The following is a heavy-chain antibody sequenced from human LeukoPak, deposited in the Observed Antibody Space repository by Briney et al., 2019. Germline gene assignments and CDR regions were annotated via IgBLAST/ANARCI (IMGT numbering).Heavy chain of an antibody. CDR3: AKEPGYYFDY. CDR2: ISYDGSNK. J-gene: IGHJ4*02. V-gene: IGHV3-30-3*01. Sequence: GGSLRLPCTASGFTFSSYAMHWVRQAPGKGLEWVAVISYDGSNKYYADSVKGRFTISRDNSKNTLYLQMNSLRTEDTAVYYCAKEPGYYFDYWGQGTLVTVSS. CDR1: GFTFSSYA. D-gene: IGHD2-15*01.